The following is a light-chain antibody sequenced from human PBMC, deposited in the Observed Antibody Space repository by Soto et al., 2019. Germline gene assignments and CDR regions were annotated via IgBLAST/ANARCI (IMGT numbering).Light chain of an antibody. V-gene: IGLV2-14*01. CDR2: EVS. CDR3: SSKRTTASLV. CDR1: SNDVGAYNY. J-gene: IGLJ1*01. Sequence: QSVLTQPASVSGSPGQTITISCTGTSNDVGAYNYVSWYQQHPGKAPKLMIYEVSNRPSGVSDRFSGSKSGNTASLTISGLQAADEADYYCSSKRTTASLVFGTGTKVTVL.